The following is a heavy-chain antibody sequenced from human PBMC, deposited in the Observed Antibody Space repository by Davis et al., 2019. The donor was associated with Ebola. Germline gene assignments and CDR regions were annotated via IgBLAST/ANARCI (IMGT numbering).Heavy chain of an antibody. CDR3: ASVVGAYAPFDY. Sequence: SETLSLTCTVSGGYISGYYWSWIRQPPGKGLEWIGSFYYSGSTYSNPSLQSRVTISVDTSKNQFSLKLSSVTDADTAVYYCASVVGAYAPFDYWGQGTLVTVSS. D-gene: IGHD1-26*01. V-gene: IGHV4-59*01. J-gene: IGHJ4*02. CDR1: GGYISGYY. CDR2: FYYSGST.